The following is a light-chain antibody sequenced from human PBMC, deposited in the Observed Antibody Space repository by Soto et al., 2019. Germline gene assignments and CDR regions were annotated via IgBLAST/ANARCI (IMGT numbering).Light chain of an antibody. CDR3: QQYGRSPRT. CDR1: QSVSNSY. CDR2: GAS. V-gene: IGKV3-20*01. Sequence: EIVLTQSPGTLSLSPGERATVSCRASQSVSNSYLAWYQQKPGQAPRLLIYGASSRATGIPDRFSGSGSGTDFTLTISRLEYEDCAVYYCQQYGRSPRTFGQGTKLEIK. J-gene: IGKJ2*01.